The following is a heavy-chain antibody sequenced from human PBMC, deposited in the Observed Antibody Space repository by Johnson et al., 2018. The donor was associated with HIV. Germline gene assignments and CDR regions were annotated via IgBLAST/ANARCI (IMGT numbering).Heavy chain of an antibody. V-gene: IGHV3-30*19. D-gene: IGHD3-22*01. J-gene: IGHJ3*02. CDR3: ARGRISMKVVDLRGGGFDI. Sequence: VQLVESGGGVVQPGRSLRLSCAASGFTFNKYGMHWVRQAPGKGLEWVAIISFDGGTKYYADSVKGRFTISRDNSNNPRYLQMNSLRVEDTAVYLCARGRISMKVVDLRGGGFDIWGQGTMVTVSS. CDR1: GFTFNKYG. CDR2: ISFDGGTK.